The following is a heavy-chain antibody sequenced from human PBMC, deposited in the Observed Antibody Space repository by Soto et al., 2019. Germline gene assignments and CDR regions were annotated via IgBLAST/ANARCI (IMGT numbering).Heavy chain of an antibody. CDR1: GFTVSSYH. D-gene: IGHD4-17*01. CDR2: IYSDGTR. J-gene: IGHJ6*02. CDR3: ARDSSDYSDFRYGMDV. Sequence: GGSLRLSCAASGFTVSSYHMNWVRQAPGKGLKWVSVIYSDGTRHYADSVKGRFTISGDNFKNTIYLQMNSLRAADTAIYYCARDSSDYSDFRYGMDVWGQGTTVTVSS. V-gene: IGHV3-53*01.